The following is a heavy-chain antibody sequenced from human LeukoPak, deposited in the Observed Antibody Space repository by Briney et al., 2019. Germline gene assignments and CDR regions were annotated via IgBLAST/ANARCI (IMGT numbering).Heavy chain of an antibody. Sequence: GGSLRLSCAASGFTLSYYWMSWVRQAPGKGLEWVANIQEDGSNRYYVGSVKGRFTISKDNAKNSVYLQMNSLRAEDTAVYYCAREARGTRAAFDIWGQGTMVTVS. V-gene: IGHV3-7*01. CDR1: GFTLSYYW. J-gene: IGHJ3*02. CDR2: IQEDGSNR. D-gene: IGHD1-1*01. CDR3: AREARGTRAAFDI.